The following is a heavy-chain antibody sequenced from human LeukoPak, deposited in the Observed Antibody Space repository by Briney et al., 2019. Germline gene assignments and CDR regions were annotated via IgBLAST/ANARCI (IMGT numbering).Heavy chain of an antibody. Sequence: GGSLRLSCAASGFTVSSNYMSWVRQAPGKGLEWVSVIYSGGSTYYADSVKGRFTISRDNSKNTLYLQMNSLRAEDTAVYYCARDPPKRGAFDAFDIWGQGTMVTVSS. CDR1: GFTVSSNY. CDR2: IYSGGST. CDR3: ARDPPKRGAFDAFDI. D-gene: IGHD1-1*01. J-gene: IGHJ3*02. V-gene: IGHV3-66*01.